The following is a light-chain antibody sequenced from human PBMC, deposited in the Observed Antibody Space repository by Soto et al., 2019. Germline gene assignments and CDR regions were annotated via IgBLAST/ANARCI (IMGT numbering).Light chain of an antibody. J-gene: IGLJ2*01. CDR3: AAWDDSLNGVV. Sequence: QSVLTQPPSASGTPGQRVTLSCSGSSSNIGNNAVNWYQQLPGKAPKLLIYYDDLLPSGVSDRFSGSKSGTSASLAISGLQSEDEADYYCAAWDDSLNGVVFGGGTKLTVL. CDR2: YDD. CDR1: SSNIGNNA. V-gene: IGLV1-36*01.